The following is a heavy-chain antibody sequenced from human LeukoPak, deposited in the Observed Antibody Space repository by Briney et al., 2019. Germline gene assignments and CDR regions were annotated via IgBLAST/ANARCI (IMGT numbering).Heavy chain of an antibody. V-gene: IGHV2-5*02. Sequence: SGPTLVKPTQALTLTCTFSGFSLSTSGVGVGWIRQPPGKALEWLALIYWDDDKRYSPSLKSRLTITKETSKNQVVPTMTNMDPVDTATYYCAHTGLKEMATIYDYFDYWGQGTLVTVSS. CDR3: AHTGLKEMATIYDYFDY. D-gene: IGHD5-24*01. CDR1: GFSLSTSGVG. J-gene: IGHJ4*02. CDR2: IYWDDDK.